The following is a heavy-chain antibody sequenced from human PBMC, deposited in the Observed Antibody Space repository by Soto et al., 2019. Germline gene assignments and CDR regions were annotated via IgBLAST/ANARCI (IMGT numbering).Heavy chain of an antibody. D-gene: IGHD1-26*01. J-gene: IGHJ5*02. CDR2: IYPDDSDT. CDR3: ARFPSGRDPNWFDP. CDR1: GYRFANYW. Sequence: GESLKISCKASGYRFANYWIGWVRQMPGKGLELIGIIYPDDSDTRYSPSFQGQVTISADKSITTAYLQWSSLKASDTAMYYCARFPSGRDPNWFDPWGQGTLVTVSS. V-gene: IGHV5-51*01.